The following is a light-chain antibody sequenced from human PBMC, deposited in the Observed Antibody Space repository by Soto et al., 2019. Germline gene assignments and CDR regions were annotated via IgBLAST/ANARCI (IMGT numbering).Light chain of an antibody. V-gene: IGKV1-12*01. CDR3: QQANSFPRLT. J-gene: IGKJ4*01. CDR1: QGVGNW. Sequence: DIPMTQSPSSVSASVGDRVTITCRASQGVGNWLAWYQQKPGKAPKLLIYAASSLQSGVPSRFSGSGSGTEFTLTIASLQPEDFATYYCQQANSFPRLTFGGGTKVDLK. CDR2: AAS.